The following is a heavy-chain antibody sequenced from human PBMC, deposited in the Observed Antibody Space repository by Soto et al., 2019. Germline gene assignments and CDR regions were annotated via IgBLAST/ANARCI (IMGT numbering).Heavy chain of an antibody. J-gene: IGHJ4*02. V-gene: IGHV2-5*02. D-gene: IGHD5-18*01. Sequence: QITLKESGPTLVQPTQTLTLTCTFSGFSLSTSGVNVGWIRQPPGKALEWLALIYWDDAKRYSPSLKNRLTITKDTSKNQVVLTMTNIDPVDTATYYCAHRRRGFSYGHYFDYWGQGTLVTVSS. CDR3: AHRRRGFSYGHYFDY. CDR2: IYWDDAK. CDR1: GFSLSTSGVN.